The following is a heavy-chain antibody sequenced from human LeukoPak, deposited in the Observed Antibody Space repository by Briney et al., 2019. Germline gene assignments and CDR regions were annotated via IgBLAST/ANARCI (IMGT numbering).Heavy chain of an antibody. D-gene: IGHD2-2*01. CDR3: ARVSGPGMNEYYHL. CDR2: INDDGSST. Sequence: AGGSLRLSFAASGFTFSGAWMHWVRQAPGRGLMWVSRINDDGSSTRHADSVKGRFTISRDNAKNTLYLQMNSLRAEDTAVYYCARVSGPGMNEYYHLWGQGTPVTVSS. CDR1: GFTFSGAW. V-gene: IGHV3-74*01. J-gene: IGHJ4*02.